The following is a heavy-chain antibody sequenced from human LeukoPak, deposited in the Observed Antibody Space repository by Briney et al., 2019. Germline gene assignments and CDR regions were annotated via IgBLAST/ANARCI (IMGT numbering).Heavy chain of an antibody. CDR2: IIPIFGTA. J-gene: IGHJ4*02. CDR1: GGTFSSYA. D-gene: IGHD3-22*01. V-gene: IGHV1-69*13. CDR3: ARGSTPYDSSGYPDY. Sequence: ASVKVSCKASGGTFSSYASSWVRQAPGQGLEWMGGIIPIFGTANYAQKFQGRVTITADESTSTAYMELSSLRSEDTAVYYCARGSTPYDSSGYPDYWGQGTLVTVSS.